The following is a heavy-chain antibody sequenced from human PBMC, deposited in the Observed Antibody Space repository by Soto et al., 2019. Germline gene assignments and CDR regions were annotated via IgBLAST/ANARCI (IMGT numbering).Heavy chain of an antibody. V-gene: IGHV3-23*01. J-gene: IGHJ3*02. D-gene: IGHD3-22*01. CDR2: ISGSGGST. CDR1: GFTFSSYA. Sequence: QPGGSLRLSCAASGFTFSSYAMSWVRQAPGKGLEWVSAISGSGGSTYYADSVKGRFTISRDNSKNTLYLQMNSLRAEDTAVYYCAKDRMIVVVITTVGAFDIWGQGTMVTVSS. CDR3: AKDRMIVVVITTVGAFDI.